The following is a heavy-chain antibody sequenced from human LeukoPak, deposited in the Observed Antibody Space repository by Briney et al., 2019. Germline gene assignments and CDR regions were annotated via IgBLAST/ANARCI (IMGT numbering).Heavy chain of an antibody. J-gene: IGHJ4*02. V-gene: IGHV4-59*01. Sequence: SETLSLTCTVSGGSISSYYWSWIRQPPGKGLEWIGYIYYSGSTNYNPSLKSRVTISVDTSKNQFSLKLSSVTAADTAVYYCARGYGDYHYYFDYWGQGTLVTVSS. CDR2: IYYSGST. CDR3: ARGYGDYHYYFDY. CDR1: GGSISSYY. D-gene: IGHD4-17*01.